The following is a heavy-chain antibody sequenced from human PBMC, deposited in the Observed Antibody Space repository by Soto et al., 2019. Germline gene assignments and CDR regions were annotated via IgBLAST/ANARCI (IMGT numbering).Heavy chain of an antibody. Sequence: SETLSLTCAVSGGSISSGGYSWSWIRQPPGKGLEWIGYMYHSGSTYYNPSPRSRVTMSIDTSQEQFSLKLSSVTATDTAVYYCARERPDGARLDPWGQGTLVTVSS. CDR1: GGSISSGGYS. V-gene: IGHV4-30-2*01. CDR3: ARERPDGARLDP. J-gene: IGHJ5*02. D-gene: IGHD6-6*01. CDR2: MYHSGST.